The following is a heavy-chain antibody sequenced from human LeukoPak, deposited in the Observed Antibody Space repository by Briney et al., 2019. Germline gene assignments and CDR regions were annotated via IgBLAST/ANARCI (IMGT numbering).Heavy chain of an antibody. Sequence: GGSLRLSCAASGFTFSGSAMHWVRQASGKGLDWVGRIRSKANSYATAYAASVKGRFTISRDDSKNTAYLQMNSLKTEDTAVYYCTTDYWDAFDIWGQGTMVTVSS. CDR1: GFTFSGSA. V-gene: IGHV3-73*01. CDR2: IRSKANSYAT. CDR3: TTDYWDAFDI. D-gene: IGHD4-11*01. J-gene: IGHJ3*02.